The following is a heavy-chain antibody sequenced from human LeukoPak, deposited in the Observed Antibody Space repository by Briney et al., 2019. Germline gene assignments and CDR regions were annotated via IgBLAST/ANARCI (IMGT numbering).Heavy chain of an antibody. CDR2: IYTSGST. Sequence: SETLSLTCTVSGGSISSYYWSWIRQPPGKGLEWIGYIYTSGSTNYNPSLKSRVTISVDTSKNQFSLKLSSVTAADTAVHYCARQRRGTAMAYYYYYMDVWGKGTTVTVSS. J-gene: IGHJ6*03. D-gene: IGHD5-18*01. CDR1: GGSISSYY. CDR3: ARQRRGTAMAYYYYYMDV. V-gene: IGHV4-4*09.